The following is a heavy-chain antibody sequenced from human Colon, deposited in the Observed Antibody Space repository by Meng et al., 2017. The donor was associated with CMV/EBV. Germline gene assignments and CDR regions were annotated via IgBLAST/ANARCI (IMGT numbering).Heavy chain of an antibody. CDR3: ARATVTTRSGYYHYYYGMDV. Sequence: SVKVSCKASGGTFSSYAISWVRQAPGQGLEWMGGIIPIFGTANYAQKFQGRVTITTDESTSTAYMELSSLRSEDTAVYYCARATVTTRSGYYHYYYGMDVWGQGTTVTVSS. J-gene: IGHJ6*02. CDR2: IIPIFGTA. D-gene: IGHD4-11*01. V-gene: IGHV1-69*05. CDR1: GGTFSSYA.